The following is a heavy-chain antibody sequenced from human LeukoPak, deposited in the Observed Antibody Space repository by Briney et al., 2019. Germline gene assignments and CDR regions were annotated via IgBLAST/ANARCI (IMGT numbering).Heavy chain of an antibody. CDR1: GFTFSSYA. D-gene: IGHD6-13*01. CDR3: AKRGGAKKMLIAAAGTLCYFDY. CDR2: ISGSGGST. J-gene: IGHJ4*02. V-gene: IGHV3-23*01. Sequence: GGSLRLSCAASGFTFSSYAMSWVRQAPGKGLEWVSAISGSGGSTYYADSVKGRFTISRDNSKNTLYLQMNSLRAEDTVVYYCAKRGGAKKMLIAAAGTLCYFDYWGQGTLVTVSS.